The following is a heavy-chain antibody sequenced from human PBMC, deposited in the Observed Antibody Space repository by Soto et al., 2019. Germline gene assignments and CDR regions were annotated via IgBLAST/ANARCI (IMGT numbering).Heavy chain of an antibody. CDR1: GGSIRGDNYY. D-gene: IGHD2-15*01. V-gene: IGHV4-31*03. CDR3: ARHTPAISISDH. Sequence: SETLSLTCSVSGGSIRGDNYYWGWIRQHPGKGLEWIGFIYHGGSTYYNPSLKSRATISVATSENQFSLKLNSVTAADTAVYYCARHTPAISISDHWGQGTLVTAPQ. J-gene: IGHJ4*02. CDR2: IYHGGST.